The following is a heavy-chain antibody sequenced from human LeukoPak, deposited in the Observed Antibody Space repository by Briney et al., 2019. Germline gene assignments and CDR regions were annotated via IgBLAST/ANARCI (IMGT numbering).Heavy chain of an antibody. CDR1: GYTFTGYY. CDR3: ARDRYSYYDTSGYPGG. Sequence: ASVKVSCKASGYTFTGYYMHWVRQAPGQGLEWMGWINPNSGGTNYAQKFQGRVIMTGDTSISTAYMELSRLRSDDTAVYYCARDRYSYYDTSGYPGGWGQGTLVTVSS. CDR2: INPNSGGT. D-gene: IGHD3-22*01. J-gene: IGHJ4*02. V-gene: IGHV1-2*02.